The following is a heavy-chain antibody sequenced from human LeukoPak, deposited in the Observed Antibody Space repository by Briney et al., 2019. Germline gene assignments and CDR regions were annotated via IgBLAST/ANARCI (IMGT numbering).Heavy chain of an antibody. J-gene: IGHJ2*01. CDR2: IYYRGST. V-gene: IGHV4-59*01. CDR1: GGSISSYY. D-gene: IGHD3-22*01. CDR3: ARVFDYYDSSVWYFDL. Sequence: SETLSLTCTVSGGSISSYYWSWIRRPPGKGVEWSGYIYYRGSTNYNPSLKSRVTISVDTSKNQFSLMLSSVTAADTAVYYCARVFDYYDSSVWYFDLWGRGTLVTVSS.